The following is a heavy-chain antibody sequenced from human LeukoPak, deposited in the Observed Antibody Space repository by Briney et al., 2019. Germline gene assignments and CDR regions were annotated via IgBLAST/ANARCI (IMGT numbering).Heavy chain of an antibody. CDR2: INPNSGGA. J-gene: IGHJ4*02. Sequence: ASVKVSCKASGYTFTDYYIHWVRQAPGQGLEWMGWINPNSGGADYAQKFQVRVTVTRDTSISTAYMELTSLRSDDTALYCCARGGTAARPFDYWGQGTLVTVSS. D-gene: IGHD6-6*01. CDR1: GYTFTDYY. V-gene: IGHV1-2*02. CDR3: ARGGTAARPFDY.